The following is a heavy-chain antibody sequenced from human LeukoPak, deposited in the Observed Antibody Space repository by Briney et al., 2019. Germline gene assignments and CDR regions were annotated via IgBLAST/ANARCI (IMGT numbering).Heavy chain of an antibody. J-gene: IGHJ3*02. D-gene: IGHD5-18*01. V-gene: IGHV3-23*01. Sequence: GGSLRLSCAASGFTFSSYAMSWVRQAPGKGLEWVSAISGSGGSAYYADSVKGRFTISRDNSKNTLYLQMNSLRAEDTAVYYCARARSSYGYGDAFDIWGQGTMVTVSS. CDR1: GFTFSSYA. CDR2: ISGSGGSA. CDR3: ARARSSYGYGDAFDI.